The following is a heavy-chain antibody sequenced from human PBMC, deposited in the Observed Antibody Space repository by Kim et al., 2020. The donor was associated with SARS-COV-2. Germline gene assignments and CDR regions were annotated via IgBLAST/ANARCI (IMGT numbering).Heavy chain of an antibody. D-gene: IGHD2-15*01. J-gene: IGHJ4*02. CDR3: ARIAGY. Sequence: YDGSNKYYADSVKGRFTISRDNSKNTLYLQMNSLRAEDTAVYYCARIAGYWGQGTLVTVSS. V-gene: IGHV3-30*01. CDR2: YDGSNK.